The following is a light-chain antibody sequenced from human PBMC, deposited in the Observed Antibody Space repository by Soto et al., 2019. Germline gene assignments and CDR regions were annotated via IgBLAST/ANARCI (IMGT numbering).Light chain of an antibody. CDR3: QQYNNYTT. Sequence: DIQMTQSPSSVSASVGDRVTITCRASQGISSWLAWYQQKPGKAPRLLIYDASTLESGVPSRFSGSGSGTEFTLTISNLQPDDFATYYCQQYNNYTTFGQGTKVDIK. J-gene: IGKJ1*01. CDR1: QGISSW. V-gene: IGKV1-5*01. CDR2: DAS.